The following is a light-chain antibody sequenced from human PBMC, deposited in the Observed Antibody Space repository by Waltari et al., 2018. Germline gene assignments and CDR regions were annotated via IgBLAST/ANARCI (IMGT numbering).Light chain of an antibody. Sequence: QSALTQPASVSGSPGQSITISCTGTRSDVGGYDFVSWYQQYPGKAPKLVIYDVYYRPSGVSDRFSASKSGNTASLTISGLQTEDEADYYCSSYTSISTSVVFGGGTKLTVL. CDR1: RSDVGGYDF. CDR2: DVY. J-gene: IGLJ2*01. CDR3: SSYTSISTSVV. V-gene: IGLV2-14*03.